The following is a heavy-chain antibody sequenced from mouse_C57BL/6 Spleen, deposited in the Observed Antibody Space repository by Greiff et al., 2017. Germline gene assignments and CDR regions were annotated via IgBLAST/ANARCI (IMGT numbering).Heavy chain of an antibody. D-gene: IGHD3-2*02. J-gene: IGHJ2*01. CDR2: IYPGDGDT. CDR1: GYAFSSSW. V-gene: IGHV1-82*01. CDR3: AKTAQAPYFDY. Sequence: QVQLKQSGPELVKPGASVKISCKASGYAFSSSWMNWVKQRPGKGLEWIGRIYPGDGDTNYNGKFKGKATLTADKSSSTAYMQLSSLTSEDPAVYFCAKTAQAPYFDYWGQGTTLTVSS.